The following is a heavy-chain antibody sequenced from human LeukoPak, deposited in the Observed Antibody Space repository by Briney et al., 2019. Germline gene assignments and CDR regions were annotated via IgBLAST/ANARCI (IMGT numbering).Heavy chain of an antibody. CDR1: GFTFRSYD. D-gene: IGHD2-8*01. V-gene: IGHV3-48*02. CDR2: ISASSSTI. CDR3: ARAGWSDY. Sequence: QPGGSLRLSCEVSGFTFRSYDMNWVRQAPGKGLEWVSFISASSSTINYADSVMGRFTISRDNAKNSLYLQMNSLRDEDTAVYYCARAGWSDYWGQGTLVTVSS. J-gene: IGHJ4*02.